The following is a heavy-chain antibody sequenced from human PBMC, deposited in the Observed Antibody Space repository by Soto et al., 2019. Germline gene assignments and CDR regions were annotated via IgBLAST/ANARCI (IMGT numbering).Heavy chain of an antibody. CDR1: GGSIISSCYY. V-gene: IGHV4-39*07. D-gene: IGHD5-18*01. J-gene: IGHJ4*02. CDR3: ARTLYSYGPRFDY. CDR2: IYHSGST. Sequence: SQTLSLPYTVSGGSIISSCYYCVCIRQPPGKGLEWIGYIYHSGSTYYNPSLKSRVTISVDTSKNQFSLKLSSVTAADTAVYYCARTLYSYGPRFDYWGQGTLVTVSS.